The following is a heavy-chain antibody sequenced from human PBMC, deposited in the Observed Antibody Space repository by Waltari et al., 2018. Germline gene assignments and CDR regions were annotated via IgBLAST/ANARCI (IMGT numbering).Heavy chain of an antibody. J-gene: IGHJ4*02. Sequence: QVQLVQAGAEVKKPGASVKVSCKASGYTFTGYYLQWVRQAPGQGLEWMGLINPNSVGTNYAQEFHGRFTMTRDTSIITAYLELSSLRSADTAVVYCAIRPPDGYHPPYYWGQGTLVTVSS. CDR2: INPNSVGT. V-gene: IGHV1-2*06. CDR3: AIRPPDGYHPPYY. D-gene: IGHD5-12*01. CDR1: GYTFTGYY.